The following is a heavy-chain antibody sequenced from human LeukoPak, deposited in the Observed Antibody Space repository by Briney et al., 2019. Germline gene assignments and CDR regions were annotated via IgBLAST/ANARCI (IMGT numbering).Heavy chain of an antibody. Sequence: PSETLSLTCNVSGGSLISGIYYWAWVRQPPGKGLEWIASIYYRGSTYYNKALKSRITISVDTSKKQFSLNVTSVTAADTAVYYCARLLPIAAAGGHYFDYWGQGTLVTVSS. D-gene: IGHD6-25*01. CDR3: ARLLPIAAAGGHYFDY. J-gene: IGHJ4*02. CDR1: GGSLISGIYY. V-gene: IGHV4-39*01. CDR2: IYYRGST.